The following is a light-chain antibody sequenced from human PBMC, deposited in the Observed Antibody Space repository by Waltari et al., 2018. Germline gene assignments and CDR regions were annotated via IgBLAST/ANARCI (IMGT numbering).Light chain of an antibody. V-gene: IGKV1D-12*01. CDR1: QDINNW. CDR2: GAS. Sequence: DIQMTQSPSSVSASVGDRVTISCRASQDINNWLAWYQQKPGKAPKLLIYGASNLQSGVPSRFSGSGSVTDFTLTISSLQPEDFAPYYCQQASSFPITFGPGTKVDIK. J-gene: IGKJ3*01. CDR3: QQASSFPIT.